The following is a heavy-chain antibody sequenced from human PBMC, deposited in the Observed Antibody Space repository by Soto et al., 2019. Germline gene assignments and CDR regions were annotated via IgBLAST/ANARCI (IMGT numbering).Heavy chain of an antibody. V-gene: IGHV2-5*01. CDR1: VVSLSSNGIG. CDR2: IYWNDDK. J-gene: IGHJ5*02. Sequence: PRQTRTLTGNISVVSLSSNGIGVGWIRHPPGKALEWLALIYWNDDKRYSPSLKSRLTMSKDTSKNQVVLTMTNMDPVDTATYYCAHSSSSSSRTGKLSCWFGTWGQGTLVTVSS. D-gene: IGHD6-13*01. CDR3: AHSSSSSSRTGKLSCWFGT.